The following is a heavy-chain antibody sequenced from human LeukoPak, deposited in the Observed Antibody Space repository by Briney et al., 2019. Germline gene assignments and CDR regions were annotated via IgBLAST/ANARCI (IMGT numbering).Heavy chain of an antibody. CDR3: AKGTQWELLGNYFDY. Sequence: PGRSLRLSCAASGFTFSSYGMHWVRQAPGKGLEWVAVISYDGSNKYYADSVKGRFTISRDNSKNTLYLQMNSLRAEDTAVYYCAKGTQWELLGNYFDYWGQGTLVTVSS. CDR1: GFTFSSYG. D-gene: IGHD1-26*01. V-gene: IGHV3-30*18. CDR2: ISYDGSNK. J-gene: IGHJ4*02.